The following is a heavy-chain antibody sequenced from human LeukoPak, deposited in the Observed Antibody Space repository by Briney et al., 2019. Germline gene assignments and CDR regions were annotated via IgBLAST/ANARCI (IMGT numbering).Heavy chain of an antibody. CDR1: GGSISSGSYY. D-gene: IGHD6-19*01. V-gene: IGHV4-39*07. Sequence: SETLSLTCTVSGGSISSGSYYWSWIRQPAGKGLEWIGSIHHSGSTYYNPSLKSRVTISVDTSKNQFSLKLSSVTAADTAVYYCARTSSSGLVGGYYFDYWGQGTLVTVSS. CDR2: IHHSGST. CDR3: ARTSSSGLVGGYYFDY. J-gene: IGHJ4*02.